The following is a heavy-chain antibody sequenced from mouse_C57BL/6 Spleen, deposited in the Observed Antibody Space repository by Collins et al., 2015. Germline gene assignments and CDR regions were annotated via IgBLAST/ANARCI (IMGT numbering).Heavy chain of an antibody. CDR1: GYASSSYW. J-gene: IGHJ4*01. Sequence: QVQLQQSGAELVKPGASVKISCKASGYASSSYWMNWVKQRPGKGLEWIGQIYPGDGDTNYNGKFKGKATLTADKSSSTAYMQLSSLTSEDSAVYFCARSRLGDLYAMDYWGQGTSVTVSS. CDR2: IYPGDGDT. D-gene: IGHD3-2*02. V-gene: IGHV1-80*01. CDR3: ARSRLGDLYAMDY.